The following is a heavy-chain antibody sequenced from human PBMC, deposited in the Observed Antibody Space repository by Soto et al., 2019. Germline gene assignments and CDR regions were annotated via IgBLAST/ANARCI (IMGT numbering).Heavy chain of an antibody. CDR2: INRDVSST. CDR3: XXAVAGPTAIGY. D-gene: IGHD6-19*01. Sequence: EVQLVESGGGLVQPGGSLRLSCAASGFTFSSYWMHWVXQAPGKGLVWVSRINRDVSSTSYADSVKGRFTISRDNXXXXXXXXXXXXXXXXXXXXXXXXAVAGPTAIGYWGQGTLVTVSS. CDR1: GFTFSSYW. V-gene: IGHV3-74*01. J-gene: IGHJ4*02.